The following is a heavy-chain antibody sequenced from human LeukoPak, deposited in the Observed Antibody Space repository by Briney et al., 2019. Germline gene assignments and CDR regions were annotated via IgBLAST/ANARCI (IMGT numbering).Heavy chain of an antibody. D-gene: IGHD3-22*01. CDR2: VSANGNGT. CDR3: ARRFYDSSELGMDV. J-gene: IGHJ6*02. V-gene: IGHV3-23*01. Sequence: GGSLRLSCAASGFAFRNFAMSWVRLAPGKGLDWVSSVSANGNGTYYAGSVKGRFTVTRDNSESTLYLQMNSLRADDTALYYCARRFYDSSELGMDVWGQGTTVTVSS. CDR1: GFAFRNFA.